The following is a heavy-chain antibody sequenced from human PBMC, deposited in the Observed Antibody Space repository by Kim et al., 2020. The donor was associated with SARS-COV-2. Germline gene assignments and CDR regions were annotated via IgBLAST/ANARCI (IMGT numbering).Heavy chain of an antibody. CDR1: EFSFSSYY. Sequence: GGSLRLSCAASEFSFSSYYMNWVRQAPGKGLEWVANINPDGSGKDYVDSARGRFSISRDNAKRTLYLQMNSLRADDTAVYYCTREDGTFDYWGQGSLVTVSS. CDR3: TREDGTFDY. CDR2: INPDGSGK. V-gene: IGHV3-7*03. D-gene: IGHD1-1*01. J-gene: IGHJ4*02.